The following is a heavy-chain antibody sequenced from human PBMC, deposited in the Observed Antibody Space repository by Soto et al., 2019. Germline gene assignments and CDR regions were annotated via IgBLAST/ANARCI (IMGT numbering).Heavy chain of an antibody. V-gene: IGHV3-33*01. CDR3: ARSLSKVAATSYFDY. CDR1: GFTFSSYG. J-gene: IGHJ4*02. CDR2: IRYDGSNK. Sequence: QVQLVESGGGVVQPGRSLRLSCAASGFTFSSYGMPWVRQAPGKGLEWVAVIRYDGSNKYYADSVKGRFTISRDNSKNTLYLQMNSLRAEDTAVYYCARSLSKVAATSYFDYWGQGTLVTVSS. D-gene: IGHD2-15*01.